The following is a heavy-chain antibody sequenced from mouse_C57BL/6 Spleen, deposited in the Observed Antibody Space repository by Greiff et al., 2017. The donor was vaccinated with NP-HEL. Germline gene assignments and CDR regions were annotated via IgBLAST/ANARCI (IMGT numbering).Heavy chain of an antibody. CDR2: IDPSDSYT. Sequence: QVQLKQPGAELVMPGASVKLSCKASGYTFTSYWMHWVKQRPGQGLEWIGEIDPSDSYTNYNQKFKGKSTLTVDKSSSTAYMQLSSLTSEDSAVYYWARAKTAQATFDYWGQGTTLTVSS. CDR1: GYTFTSYW. CDR3: ARAKTAQATFDY. J-gene: IGHJ2*01. V-gene: IGHV1-69*01. D-gene: IGHD3-2*02.